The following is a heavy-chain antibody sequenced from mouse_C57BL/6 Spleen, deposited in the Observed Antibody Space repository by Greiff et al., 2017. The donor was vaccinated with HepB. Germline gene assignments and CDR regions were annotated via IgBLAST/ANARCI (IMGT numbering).Heavy chain of an antibody. J-gene: IGHJ3*01. CDR2: ISSGGSYT. Sequence: EVQVVESGGDLVKPGGSLKLSCAASGFTFSSYGMSWVRQTPDKRLEWVATISSGGSYTYYPDSVKGRFTISRDNAKNTLYLQMSSLKSEDTAMYYCARQGLGSSSFAYWGQGTLVTVSA. V-gene: IGHV5-6*01. CDR1: GFTFSSYG. D-gene: IGHD1-1*01. CDR3: ARQGLGSSSFAY.